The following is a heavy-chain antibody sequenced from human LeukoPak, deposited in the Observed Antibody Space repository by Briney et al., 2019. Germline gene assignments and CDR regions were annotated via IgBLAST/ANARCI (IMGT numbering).Heavy chain of an antibody. CDR3: GIVATTRQY. CDR1: DEYLSGYF. J-gene: IGHJ1*01. V-gene: IGHV4-34*01. CDR2: IYRSTFI. D-gene: IGHD2-21*01. Sequence: SETLSLTCAVYDEYLSGYFCFWIRQPPGKPLEWIGEIYRSTFINYNPSLKSRLTISMDTSKNQFSLKVTSVTAADTAMYYCGIVATTRQYWGQGTLVTVSS.